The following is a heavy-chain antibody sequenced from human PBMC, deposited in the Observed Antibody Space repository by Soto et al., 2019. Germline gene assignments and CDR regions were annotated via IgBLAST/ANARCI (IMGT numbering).Heavy chain of an antibody. D-gene: IGHD2-21*02. J-gene: IGHJ5*02. Sequence: QVQLVQSGAEVKKPGSSVKVSCKASGGTFSSYAISWVRQALGQGPEWMGGIIPIFGTANYAQKFQGRVTITADESTSTAYMELTSLRSEDTAVYYCARGSYCGGDCYTPQGGFDPWGQGTLVTVSS. V-gene: IGHV1-69*12. CDR1: GGTFSSYA. CDR3: ARGSYCGGDCYTPQGGFDP. CDR2: IIPIFGTA.